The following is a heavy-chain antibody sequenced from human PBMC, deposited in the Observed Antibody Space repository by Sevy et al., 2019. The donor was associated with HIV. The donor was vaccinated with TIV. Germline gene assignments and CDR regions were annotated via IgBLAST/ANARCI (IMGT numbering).Heavy chain of an antibody. Sequence: GGSLRLSCAASGFTFSSYGMHWVRQAPGKGLEWVAVISYDGSNKYYADSVKGRFTISRDNSKITLYLQMNSLRAEDTAVYYCAKGPRSGYLYYFDYWGQGTLVTVSS. J-gene: IGHJ4*02. CDR2: ISYDGSNK. CDR3: AKGPRSGYLYYFDY. V-gene: IGHV3-30*18. D-gene: IGHD3-22*01. CDR1: GFTFSSYG.